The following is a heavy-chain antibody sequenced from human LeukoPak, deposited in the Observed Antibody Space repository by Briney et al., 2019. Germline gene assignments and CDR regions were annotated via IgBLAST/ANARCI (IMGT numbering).Heavy chain of an antibody. D-gene: IGHD5-24*01. CDR2: IIPIFGTA. Sequence: GASVKVSCKASGGTFSSYAISWVRQAPGQGLEWMGGIIPIFGTANYAQKFQGRVTITADESASTAYMELSSLRSEGTAVYYCARRDGGRDGYNYFDYWGQGTLVTVSS. J-gene: IGHJ4*02. CDR3: ARRDGGRDGYNYFDY. V-gene: IGHV1-69*13. CDR1: GGTFSSYA.